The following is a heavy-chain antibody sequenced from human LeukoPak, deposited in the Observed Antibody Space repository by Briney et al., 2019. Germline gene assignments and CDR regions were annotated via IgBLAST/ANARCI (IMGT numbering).Heavy chain of an antibody. J-gene: IGHJ5*02. D-gene: IGHD3-10*01. Sequence: ASVKVSCKASGYTFTSYGISWVRQAPGQGLEWMGWISAYNGNTNYAQKLQGRVTMTTDTSTSTAYMELRSLRSDDTAVYYCARCREYYYGSGSPNWFDPWGQGTLVTVSS. V-gene: IGHV1-18*01. CDR1: GYTFTSYG. CDR2: ISAYNGNT. CDR3: ARCREYYYGSGSPNWFDP.